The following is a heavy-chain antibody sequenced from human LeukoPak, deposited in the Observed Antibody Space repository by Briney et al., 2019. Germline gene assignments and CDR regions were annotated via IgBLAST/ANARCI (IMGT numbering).Heavy chain of an antibody. J-gene: IGHJ4*02. D-gene: IGHD6-19*01. V-gene: IGHV3-23*01. CDR2: IIRTGGTT. Sequence: GGALRLSCAASGFTFSSYAMSWVRQAPGKGLEWVSAIIRTGGTTYYADSVKGRFTISRDNSKITLYLQMNSLRAEDTAVYYCAKSRIAVANFDYWGQGTLVTVSS. CDR3: AKSRIAVANFDY. CDR1: GFTFSSYA.